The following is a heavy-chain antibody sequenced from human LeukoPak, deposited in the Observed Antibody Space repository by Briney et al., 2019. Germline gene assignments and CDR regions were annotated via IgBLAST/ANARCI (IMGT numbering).Heavy chain of an antibody. J-gene: IGHJ6*02. Sequence: SETLSLTCAVYGGSSSGYYWGWIRQPPGKGLEWIGSIYYSGSTYYNPSLKSRVTISVDTPKNQFSLKLSSVTAADTAVYYCARHEGPPPYYYGMDVWGQGTTVTVSS. V-gene: IGHV4-39*01. CDR3: ARHEGPPPYYYGMDV. CDR1: GGSSSGYY. CDR2: IYYSGST.